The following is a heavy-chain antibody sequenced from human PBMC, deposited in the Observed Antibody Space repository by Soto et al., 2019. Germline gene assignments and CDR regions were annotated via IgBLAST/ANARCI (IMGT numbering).Heavy chain of an antibody. D-gene: IGHD2-15*01. Sequence: GGSLRISCAASGFTVSSHAMTWIRQAPGKGPEWVSTVTADGGTYYADSVKGRFAMSRDTSENTLYLQMNSLGAEDTAAYYCAPHVSCSGGSCQYDAFAIRGQGTMVTVSS. CDR1: GFTVSSHA. V-gene: IGHV3-23*01. CDR2: VTADGGT. J-gene: IGHJ3*02. CDR3: APHVSCSGGSCQYDAFAI.